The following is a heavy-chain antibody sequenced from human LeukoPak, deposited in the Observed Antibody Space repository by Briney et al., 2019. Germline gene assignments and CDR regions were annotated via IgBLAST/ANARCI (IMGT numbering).Heavy chain of an antibody. Sequence: GRSLRLSCAASGFTFSSYGMHWVRQAPGKGLEWVAFIRFDGSNKYYTDSVQGRFTISRDNSKNIVDLQMNSLRAEDTAVYYCARDYDSGTYYINHWGQGTLVTVSS. CDR1: GFTFSSYG. CDR3: ARDYDSGTYYINH. D-gene: IGHD3-10*01. CDR2: IRFDGSNK. V-gene: IGHV3-30*02. J-gene: IGHJ4*02.